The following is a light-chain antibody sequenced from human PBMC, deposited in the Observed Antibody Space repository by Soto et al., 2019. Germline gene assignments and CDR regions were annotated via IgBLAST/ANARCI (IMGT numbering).Light chain of an antibody. CDR1: QGIIDY. J-gene: IGKJ1*01. CDR3: QKYDSAPQT. Sequence: DIQMTQSPSSLSASVGDTATITCRASQGIIDYLAWYQQRPGKAPNLLIYAASTLQIGVPSRFSGSRAGTDFTLTISSLQPEDAATYYCQKYDSAPQTFGPGTKVEIK. CDR2: AAS. V-gene: IGKV1-27*01.